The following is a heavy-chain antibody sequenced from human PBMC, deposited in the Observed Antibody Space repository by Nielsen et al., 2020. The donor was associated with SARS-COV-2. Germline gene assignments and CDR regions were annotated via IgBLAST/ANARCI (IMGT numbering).Heavy chain of an antibody. CDR3: ARIFGDVKPGYYYMDV. CDR1: GGSISSYY. V-gene: IGHV4-59*06. Sequence: SETLSLTCTVSGGSISSYYWSWIRQHPGKGLEWIGYIYYSGSTYYNPSLKSRVTISVDTSKNQFSLKLSSVTAADTAVYYCARIFGDVKPGYYYMDVWGKGTTVTVSS. D-gene: IGHD3-3*01. J-gene: IGHJ6*03. CDR2: IYYSGST.